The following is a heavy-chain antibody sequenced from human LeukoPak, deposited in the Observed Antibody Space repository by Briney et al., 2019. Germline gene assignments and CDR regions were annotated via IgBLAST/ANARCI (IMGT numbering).Heavy chain of an antibody. CDR2: IYYSGST. CDR3: ARGGDLAAAGFDY. V-gene: IGHV4-59*01. J-gene: IGHJ4*02. CDR1: GGSISSYY. D-gene: IGHD6-13*01. Sequence: SETLSLTCTVSGGSISSYYWSWIRQPPGKGLEWTGYIYYSGSTNYNPSLKSRVTISVDTSKNQFSLKLSSVTAADTAVYYCARGGDLAAAGFDYWGQGTLVTVSS.